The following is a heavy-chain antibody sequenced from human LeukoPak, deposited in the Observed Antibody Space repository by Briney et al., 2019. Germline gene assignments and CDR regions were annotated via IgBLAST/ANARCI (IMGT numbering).Heavy chain of an antibody. CDR2: INPSGGST. V-gene: IGHV1-46*01. CDR1: GGTFSSYA. J-gene: IGHJ4*02. Sequence: ASVKVSCKASGGTFSSYAISWVRLAPGQGLEWMGIINPSGGSTSYAQKFQGRVTMTRDTSTSTVYMELSSLRSEDTAVYYCARDPRGYSYGPYYFDYWGQGTLVTVSS. D-gene: IGHD5-18*01. CDR3: ARDPRGYSYGPYYFDY.